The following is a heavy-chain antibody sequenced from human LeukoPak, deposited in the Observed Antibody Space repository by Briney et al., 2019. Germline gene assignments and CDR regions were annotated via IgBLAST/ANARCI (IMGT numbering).Heavy chain of an antibody. CDR2: IYYSGST. J-gene: IGHJ4*02. Sequence: SETLSLTCTVSGGSISSYYWSWIRQPPGKGLEWIGYIYYSGSTNYNPSLKSRVTISVDTSKNQFSLKLSSVTAADTAVYYCAREGYCSSTSCVHDYWGQGTLVTVSS. D-gene: IGHD2-2*01. V-gene: IGHV4-59*12. CDR3: AREGYCSSTSCVHDY. CDR1: GGSISSYY.